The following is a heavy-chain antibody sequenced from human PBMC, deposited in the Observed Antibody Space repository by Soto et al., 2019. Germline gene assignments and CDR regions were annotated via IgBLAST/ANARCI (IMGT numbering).Heavy chain of an antibody. CDR1: GFTFSSYG. J-gene: IGHJ6*02. D-gene: IGHD5-18*01. CDR3: AKDKSPVDTAMVMSKDCMDV. Sequence: ESGGGVVQPGRSLRLSCAASGFTFSSYGMHWVRQAPGKGLEWVAVISYDGSNKYYADSVKGRFTISRDNSKNTLYLQMNSLRAEDTAVYYCAKDKSPVDTAMVMSKDCMDVWGQGTTVTVSS. V-gene: IGHV3-30*18. CDR2: ISYDGSNK.